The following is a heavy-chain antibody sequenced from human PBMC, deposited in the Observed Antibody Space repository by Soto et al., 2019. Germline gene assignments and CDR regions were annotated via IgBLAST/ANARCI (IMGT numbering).Heavy chain of an antibody. V-gene: IGHV1-3*01. CDR2: INAGNGNT. Sequence: ASVKVSCKASGYTFTSYAIHWVRQAPGQRLEWMGWINAGNGNTKYSQKFQGRVTITRDTSASTAYMGLSSLRSEDTAVYYCAGCGDYAWFDPWGQGTLVTVSS. CDR3: AGCGDYAWFDP. D-gene: IGHD4-17*01. J-gene: IGHJ5*02. CDR1: GYTFTSYA.